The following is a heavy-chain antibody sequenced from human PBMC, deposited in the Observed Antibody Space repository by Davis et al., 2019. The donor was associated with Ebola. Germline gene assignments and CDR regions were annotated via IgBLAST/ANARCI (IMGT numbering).Heavy chain of an antibody. Sequence: PGGSLRLSCVASGFTFSSYSMNWVRQAPGKGLEWVSSISSSSSYIYYADSVKGRFTISRDNSKNTLYLQMTSLRAEDTAVYYCATRGYSDGWPDYWGQGTLVIVSS. CDR3: ATRGYSDGWPDY. CDR2: ISSSSSYI. D-gene: IGHD6-19*01. J-gene: IGHJ4*02. V-gene: IGHV3-21*04. CDR1: GFTFSSYS.